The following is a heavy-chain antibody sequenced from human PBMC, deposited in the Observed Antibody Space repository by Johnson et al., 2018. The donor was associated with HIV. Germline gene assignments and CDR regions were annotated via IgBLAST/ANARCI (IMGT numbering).Heavy chain of an antibody. CDR3: ARNLQASFYDFWSDCNAFDI. CDR2: ISYDGSNK. J-gene: IGHJ3*02. D-gene: IGHD3-3*01. CDR1: GFTLSSYA. Sequence: QVQLVESGGGVVQPGRSLRLSCAASGFTLSSYAMHWVRQAPGKGLEWAAVISYDGSNKYYADSVKGRFTISRDNSKNTLYLQMNSLRAEDTAVYYCARNLQASFYDFWSDCNAFDIWGQGTMVTVSS. V-gene: IGHV3-30*14.